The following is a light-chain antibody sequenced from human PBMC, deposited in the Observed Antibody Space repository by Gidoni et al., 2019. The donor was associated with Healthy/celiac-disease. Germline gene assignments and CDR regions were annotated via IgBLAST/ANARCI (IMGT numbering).Light chain of an antibody. V-gene: IGKV3-11*01. J-gene: IGKJ2*01. CDR3: QQRSNWPPQYT. CDR2: DAS. CDR1: QSVSSY. Sequence: EIVLTQSPATLSLSPGERATLSCRASQSVSSYLAWYHQKPGQAPMLLIYDASNRATGIPARFSGSGSGTDFTRTISSLEHEDFAVDYCQQRSNWPPQYTFGQGTKLEIK.